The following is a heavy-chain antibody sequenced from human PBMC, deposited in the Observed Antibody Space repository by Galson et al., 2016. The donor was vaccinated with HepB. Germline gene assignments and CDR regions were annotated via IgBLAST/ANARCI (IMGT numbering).Heavy chain of an antibody. CDR2: IYYSGTT. V-gene: IGHV4-39*01. CDR3: ARHDYDSSGYNWFDP. D-gene: IGHD3-22*01. CDR1: GGSISSSGYY. J-gene: IGHJ5*02. Sequence: SETLSLTCTVSGGSISSSGYYWGWIRQPPGKGLEWIGSIYYSGTTYYNPSLKSRVTISLDTPKNQFSLKLRSVTAADTAMYYCARHDYDSSGYNWFDPWAREPWSPSPQ.